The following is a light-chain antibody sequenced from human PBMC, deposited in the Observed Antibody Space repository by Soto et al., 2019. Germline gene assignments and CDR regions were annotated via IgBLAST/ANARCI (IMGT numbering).Light chain of an antibody. CDR3: MQALQTPRT. CDR2: LGS. Sequence: EIVMTQSPLSLPVTPGEPASISCRSSQSLLHSNGYNFLDWCLQKPGQSPQLLIYLGSNRASGVPDRFSGSGSGTDFTLKISRVEAEYVGVYYCMQALQTPRTFGQGTKVEIK. J-gene: IGKJ1*01. V-gene: IGKV2-28*01. CDR1: QSLLHSNGYNF.